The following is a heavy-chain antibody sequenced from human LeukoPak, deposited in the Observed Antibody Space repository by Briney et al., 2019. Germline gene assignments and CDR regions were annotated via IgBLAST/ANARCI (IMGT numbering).Heavy chain of an antibody. CDR2: ISGSGGST. D-gene: IGHD3-22*01. V-gene: IGHV3-23*01. J-gene: IGHJ4*02. CDR3: AKDRNIYYYDSSGYSEDY. Sequence: PGGSLRLSCAASGFTFSSYAMSWVRQAPGKGLEWVSAISGSGGSTYYADSVKGRFTISRDNSKYTLYLQMNSLRAEDTAVYYCAKDRNIYYYDSSGYSEDYWGQGTLVTVSS. CDR1: GFTFSSYA.